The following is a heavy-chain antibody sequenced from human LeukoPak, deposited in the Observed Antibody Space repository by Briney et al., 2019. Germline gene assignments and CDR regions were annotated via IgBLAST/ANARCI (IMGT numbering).Heavy chain of an antibody. D-gene: IGHD7-27*01. V-gene: IGHV4-61*02. Sequence: SETLSLTCTVSGGSISSGSYYWSWIRQPAGKGLEWIGRVYTSGSTNYNPSLKSRVTISVDTSKNQFSLKLSSVTAADTAVYYCARIPPWAGDGEIGWYFDLWGRGTLVTVSS. CDR3: ARIPPWAGDGEIGWYFDL. CDR1: GGSISSGSYY. J-gene: IGHJ2*01. CDR2: VYTSGST.